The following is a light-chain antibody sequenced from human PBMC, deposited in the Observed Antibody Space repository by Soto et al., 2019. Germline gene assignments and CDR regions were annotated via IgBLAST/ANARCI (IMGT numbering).Light chain of an antibody. CDR2: EVS. J-gene: IGLJ1*01. CDR3: SSYAGSNNLLYV. CDR1: SSDVGGYNY. Sequence: QSALTQPPSASGSPGQSVTISCTGTSSDVGGYNYVSWYQQHPGKAPKLMIYEVSKRPSGVPDRFSGSKSGNTASLTVSGLQAEDGADYYCSSYAGSNNLLYVFGTGTKLTVL. V-gene: IGLV2-8*01.